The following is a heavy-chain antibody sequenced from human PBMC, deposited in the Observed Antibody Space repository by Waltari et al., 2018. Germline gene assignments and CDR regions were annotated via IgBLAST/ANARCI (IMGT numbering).Heavy chain of an antibody. V-gene: IGHV4-30-2*01. CDR1: GGSISSGGYS. Sequence: QLQLQESGSGLVKPSQTLSLTCAVSGGSISSGGYSWSWIRQPPGKGLEWIGYIYHSGSTYSNPSLKSRVTISVDRSKNQFSLKLSSVTAADTAVYYCARIGAALRWFDPWGQGTLVTVSS. D-gene: IGHD6-13*01. CDR3: ARIGAALRWFDP. J-gene: IGHJ5*02. CDR2: IYHSGST.